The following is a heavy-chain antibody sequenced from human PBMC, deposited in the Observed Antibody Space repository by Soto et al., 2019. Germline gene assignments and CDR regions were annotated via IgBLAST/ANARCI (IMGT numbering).Heavy chain of an antibody. Sequence: PSETLSLTCTVSGGSISSYYWSWIRQPPGKGLEWIGYIYYSGSTNYNPSLKSRVTISVDTSKNQFSLKLSSVTAADTAVYYCARHGYCSSTSCYRASWFDPWGQGTLVTVSS. V-gene: IGHV4-59*08. CDR3: ARHGYCSSTSCYRASWFDP. J-gene: IGHJ5*02. CDR1: GGSISSYY. D-gene: IGHD2-2*02. CDR2: IYYSGST.